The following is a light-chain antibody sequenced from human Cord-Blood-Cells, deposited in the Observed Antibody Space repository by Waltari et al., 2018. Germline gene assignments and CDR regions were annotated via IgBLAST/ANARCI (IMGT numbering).Light chain of an antibody. CDR2: SNN. V-gene: IGLV1-44*01. Sequence: QSVLTQPPSASGTPGQTVTISGSGSSYNLGSQTVHWYQQRPGTAPKLLIYSNNQRPSGVLDRFSGSKSGTSASLAISGLQSEDEADYYCAAWDDSLNGRVFGGGTKLTVL. CDR1: SYNLGSQT. J-gene: IGLJ3*02. CDR3: AAWDDSLNGRV.